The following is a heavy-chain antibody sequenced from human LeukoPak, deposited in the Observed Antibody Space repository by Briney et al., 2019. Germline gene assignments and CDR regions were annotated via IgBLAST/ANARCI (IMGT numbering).Heavy chain of an antibody. V-gene: IGHV1-18*01. D-gene: IGHD3-16*02. J-gene: IGHJ1*01. CDR3: ARISFGGVIPEYFQH. CDR2: ISAYNGNT. Sequence: ASVKVSCKASGYTFTSYGISWVRQAPGQGLEWMGWISAYNGNTNYAQKLQGRVTMTTDTSTSTAYMELRSLRSDDTAVYYCARISFGGVIPEYFQHWGQGTLVTVSS. CDR1: GYTFTSYG.